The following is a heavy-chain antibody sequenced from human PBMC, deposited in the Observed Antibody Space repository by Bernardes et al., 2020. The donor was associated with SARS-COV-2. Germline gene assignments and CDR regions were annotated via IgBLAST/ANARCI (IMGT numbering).Heavy chain of an antibody. CDR2: ISYIGDT. D-gene: IGHD3-9*01. CDR1: GSSISTFY. CDR3: ARQRHFDWFDGMDV. V-gene: IGHV4-59*01. Sequence: SETLSLTCAISGSSISTFYWTWIRLSPGKGLEWIGYISYIGDTKYNPSLESRVTISLDRSKIQFSLRLSSVTAADTAVYYCARQRHFDWFDGMDVWGQGTTVTVAS. J-gene: IGHJ6*02.